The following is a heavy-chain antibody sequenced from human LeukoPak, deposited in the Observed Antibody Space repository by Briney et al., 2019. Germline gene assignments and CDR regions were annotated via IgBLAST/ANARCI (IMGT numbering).Heavy chain of an antibody. CDR3: ARDLGQSYYVY. V-gene: IGHV1-18*01. CDR2: SSAYNDNT. CDR1: GYTFTSYG. J-gene: IGHJ4*02. D-gene: IGHD1-26*01. Sequence: GASVKVSCKASGYTFTSYGFSWVRQAPGQGLEWVGWSSAYNDNTNYAQKIQGRVTMTTDTSTSTAYMELRSLRSDDTAVYYCARDLGQSYYVYWGQGTLITVSS.